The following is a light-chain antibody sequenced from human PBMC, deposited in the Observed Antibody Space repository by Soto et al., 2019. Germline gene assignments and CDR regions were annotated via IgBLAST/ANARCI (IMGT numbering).Light chain of an antibody. V-gene: IGKV1-39*01. J-gene: IGKJ5*01. CDR2: AAS. CDR3: QQTYSTFSIT. Sequence: DIQMTQSPSSLSASVGDRVTITCRASESIARHLTWYQQKPGKAPKLLIYAASSLQNGVPSRFRGGGSGTDFTLTISNLQPEDFATYYCQQTYSTFSITFGQGTRLEIK. CDR1: ESIARH.